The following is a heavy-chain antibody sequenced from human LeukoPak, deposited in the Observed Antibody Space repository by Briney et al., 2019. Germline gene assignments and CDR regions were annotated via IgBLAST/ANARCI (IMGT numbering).Heavy chain of an antibody. CDR2: VFYDRRT. Sequence: SETLSLTCIVSGDSISRSSYYWGWIRQPPGKGLEWIGSVFYDRRTNYNPSLKSRATISVDTPKDHFSLELTSVTAADTAVYYCASERVVRGVMSDWGQGTRVTVSS. J-gene: IGHJ4*02. CDR1: GDSISRSSYY. CDR3: ASERVVRGVMSD. V-gene: IGHV4-39*02. D-gene: IGHD3-10*01.